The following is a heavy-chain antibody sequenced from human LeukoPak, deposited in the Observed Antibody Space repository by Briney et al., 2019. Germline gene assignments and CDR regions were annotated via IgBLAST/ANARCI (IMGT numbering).Heavy chain of an antibody. V-gene: IGHV3-21*01. Sequence: KSGGSLRLSCAASGFTFSSYSMNWVRQAPGKGLEWVSSISSSSSHIYYADSVKGRFTISRDNAKNSLYLQMNSLRAEDTAVYYCARDEIPDIVVVPAAPGDYWGQGTLVTVSS. D-gene: IGHD2-2*01. CDR1: GFTFSSYS. J-gene: IGHJ4*02. CDR3: ARDEIPDIVVVPAAPGDY. CDR2: ISSSSSHI.